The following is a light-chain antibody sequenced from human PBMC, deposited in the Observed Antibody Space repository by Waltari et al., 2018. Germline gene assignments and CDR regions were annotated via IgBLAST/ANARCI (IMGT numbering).Light chain of an antibody. V-gene: IGKV3-20*01. CDR3: QQYGSSPWT. J-gene: IGKJ1*01. CDR1: QSVSSSY. CDR2: AAS. Sequence: EIVLTQSPGTLSLSPGERATLSCRASQSVSSSYLAWYQQKPGQGPRLLIYAASSRATGIPDRFSGSGSGTDFTLTINRLEPEDFAVYYCQQYGSSPWTFGRGTRVEIK.